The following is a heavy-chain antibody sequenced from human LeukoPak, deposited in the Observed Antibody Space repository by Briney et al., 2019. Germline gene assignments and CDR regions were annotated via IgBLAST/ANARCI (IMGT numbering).Heavy chain of an antibody. J-gene: IGHJ4*02. CDR2: INHSGST. CDR1: GGSFSGYY. CDR3: ARGLTPYSNLVVGY. D-gene: IGHD4-11*01. Sequence: SETLSLTCAVYGGSFSGYYWSWIRQPPGKGLEWIGEINHSGSTNYNVSLKSRVTISVDTSKKQFSLKMSSVTAADTGVYYCARGLTPYSNLVVGYWGQGTLVTVSS. V-gene: IGHV4-34*01.